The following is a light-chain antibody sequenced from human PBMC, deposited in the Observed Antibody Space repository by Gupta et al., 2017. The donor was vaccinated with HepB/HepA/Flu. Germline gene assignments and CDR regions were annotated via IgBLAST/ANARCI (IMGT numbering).Light chain of an antibody. CDR1: NIGDKS. CDR3: QVWDSGDDRVV. Sequence: SSVLTQPPSLSVSPGKTATMTCEGSNIGDKSVHWFQQRPGQAPVLVVYDDTDRPSGIPERFSGSNSGKAATLTISRVEAGDEADYYCQVWDSGDDRVVLGGGTKRTVL. CDR2: DDT. J-gene: IGLJ2*01. V-gene: IGLV3-21*03.